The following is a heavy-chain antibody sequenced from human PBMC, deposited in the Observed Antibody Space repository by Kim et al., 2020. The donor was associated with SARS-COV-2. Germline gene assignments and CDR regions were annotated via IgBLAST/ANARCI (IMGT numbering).Heavy chain of an antibody. CDR3: ARVFWSGYYDY. CDR2: I. V-gene: IGHV3-11*01. J-gene: IGHJ4*02. D-gene: IGHD3-3*01. Sequence: IYYADSVQGRFTISRDNAKNSLYLQMNSLRGEDTAVYYCARVFWSGYYDYWGQGTLVTVSS.